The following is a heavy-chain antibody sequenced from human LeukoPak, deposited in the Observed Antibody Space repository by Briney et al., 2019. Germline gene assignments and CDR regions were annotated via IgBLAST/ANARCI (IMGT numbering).Heavy chain of an antibody. CDR1: GFTFSSYA. Sequence: PGGSLRLSCAASGFTFSSYAMSWVRQAPGKGLEWVSAISGSGGSTYYADSVKGRFTISRDNSKNTLYLQMNSLRAEDTAVYYCALQRGTMVRGVLGGYFDYWGQGTLVTVSS. V-gene: IGHV3-23*01. J-gene: IGHJ4*02. CDR3: ALQRGTMVRGVLGGYFDY. CDR2: ISGSGGST. D-gene: IGHD3-10*01.